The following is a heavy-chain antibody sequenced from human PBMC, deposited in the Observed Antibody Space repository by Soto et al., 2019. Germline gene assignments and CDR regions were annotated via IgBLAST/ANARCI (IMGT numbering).Heavy chain of an antibody. CDR2: IIPIFGTA. CDR1: GGTFSGYA. V-gene: IGHV1-69*13. Sequence: SVKVSCKASGGTFSGYAISWVRQAPGQGLEWMGGIIPIFGTANYAQKFQGRVTITADESTSTAYMELSSLRSEDTAVYYCARDQGIVVVVAATYYYYYGMDVWGQGTTVTVSS. J-gene: IGHJ6*02. CDR3: ARDQGIVVVVAATYYYYYGMDV. D-gene: IGHD2-15*01.